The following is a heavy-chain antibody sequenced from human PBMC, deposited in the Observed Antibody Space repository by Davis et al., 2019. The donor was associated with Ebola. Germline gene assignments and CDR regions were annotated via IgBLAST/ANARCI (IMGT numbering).Heavy chain of an antibody. CDR3: ASHLTDREAPPPYYFDY. J-gene: IGHJ4*02. D-gene: IGHD1-14*01. CDR2: IYPGDSDT. CDR1: GYSFTSYW. Sequence: GESLKISCKGSGYSFTSYWIGWVRQMPGKGLEWMGIIYPGDSDTRYSPSFQGQVTISADKSISTAYLQWSSLKASDTAMYYCASHLTDREAPPPYYFDYWGQGTLVTVSS. V-gene: IGHV5-51*01.